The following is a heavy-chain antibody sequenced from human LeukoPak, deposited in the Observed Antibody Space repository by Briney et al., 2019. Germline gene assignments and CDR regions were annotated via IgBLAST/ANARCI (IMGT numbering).Heavy chain of an antibody. Sequence: PGGSLRLSCAASGFTFSSYAMSWVRQAPGKGPEWVSYISSSSTTIYYADSVKGRFTISRDDAKNSLYLQMNSLRAEDTAVYYCAKSGKMGGYGLDAFDIWGQGTMVTVSS. J-gene: IGHJ3*02. D-gene: IGHD5-12*01. CDR2: ISSSSTTI. CDR3: AKSGKMGGYGLDAFDI. V-gene: IGHV3-48*01. CDR1: GFTFSSYA.